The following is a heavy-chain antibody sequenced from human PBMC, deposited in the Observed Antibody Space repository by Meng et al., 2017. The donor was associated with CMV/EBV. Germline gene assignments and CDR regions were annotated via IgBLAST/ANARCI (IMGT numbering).Heavy chain of an antibody. Sequence: GGSLRLSCAASGFTFSSYAMHWVRQAPGKGLEWVAVISYDGSNKYYADSVKGRFTISRDNSKNTLYLQMNSLRAEDTAVYYCARDGEVLGTTVTTLDYYYGMDVWGQGTTVTVSS. D-gene: IGHD4-17*01. CDR1: GFTFSSYA. V-gene: IGHV3-30*04. CDR3: ARDGEVLGTTVTTLDYYYGMDV. CDR2: ISYDGSNK. J-gene: IGHJ6*02.